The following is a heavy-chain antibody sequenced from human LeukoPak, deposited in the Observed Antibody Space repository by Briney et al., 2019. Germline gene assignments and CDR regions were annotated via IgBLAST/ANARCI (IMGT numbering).Heavy chain of an antibody. J-gene: IGHJ3*02. D-gene: IGHD2-2*01. CDR3: ASRRSRRGAFDI. V-gene: IGHV1-69*02. Sequence: GASVKVSCKASGGTFSSYTISWVRQAPGQGLEWMGRIIPILGIANYAQKFQGRVTITADKSTSTAYMELSGLRSEDTAVYYCASRRSRRGAFDIWGQGTMVTVSS. CDR1: GGTFSSYT. CDR2: IIPILGIA.